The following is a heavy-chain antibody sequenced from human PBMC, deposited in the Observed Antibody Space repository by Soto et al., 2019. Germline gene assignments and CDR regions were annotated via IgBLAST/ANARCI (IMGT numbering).Heavy chain of an antibody. V-gene: IGHV1-69*01. CDR3: ARSQGSSTSLEIYYYYYYGMDV. D-gene: IGHD2-2*01. CDR2: IIPISDTT. J-gene: IGHJ6*02. CDR1: GGTFSSYA. Sequence: VQLVQSGAEVKKPGSSVKVSCKASGGTFSSYAISWVRQAPGQGLEWMGGIIPISDTTNYAQKFQGRVTITAGESTSTAYMELSSLRSEDTAVYYCARSQGSSTSLEIYYYYYYGMDVWGQGTTVTVSS.